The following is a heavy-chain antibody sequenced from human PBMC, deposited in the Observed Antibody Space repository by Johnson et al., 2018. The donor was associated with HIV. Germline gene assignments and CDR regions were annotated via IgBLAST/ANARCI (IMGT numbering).Heavy chain of an antibody. J-gene: IGHJ3*02. Sequence: QMQLVESGGGLIQPGGSLRLSCAASGFTVSSNYMNWVRQAPGKGPEWVAVISFDGNLKKYADSVQGRFTVSRDDSRNTLHLQMNSLRAEDTAVYYCARESNGEHVACDIWGQGTMVTVSS. D-gene: IGHD4-17*01. CDR1: GFTVSSNY. CDR3: ARESNGEHVACDI. CDR2: ISFDGNLK. V-gene: IGHV3-33*08.